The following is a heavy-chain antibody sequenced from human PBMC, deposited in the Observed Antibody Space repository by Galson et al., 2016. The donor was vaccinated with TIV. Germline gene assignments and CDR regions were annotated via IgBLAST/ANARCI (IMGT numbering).Heavy chain of an antibody. J-gene: IGHJ6*03. V-gene: IGHV1-69*13. CDR1: GVTFSSYA. CDR3: ASVRESANYRNQYYYMDV. D-gene: IGHD3-10*01. CDR2: IISIFGVP. Sequence: SVKVSCKASGVTFSSYAISWVRQAPGQGLEWMGGIISIFGVPNYAQKFQGRVTITEDESTKPAYMDLSSLRSDDKAVYYCASVRESANYRNQYYYMDVWGKGTSVTVSS.